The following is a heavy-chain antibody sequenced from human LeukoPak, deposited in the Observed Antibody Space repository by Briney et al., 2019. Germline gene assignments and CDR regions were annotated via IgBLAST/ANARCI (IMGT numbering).Heavy chain of an antibody. CDR1: GGSISSGGYS. Sequence: SETLSLTCAVSGGSISSGGYSWSWIRQPPGKGLEWIGEINHSGSTNYNPSLKSRVTISVDTSKNQFFLKLSSVTAADTAVYYCASYAGYYDFWSGYYIGYFDYWGQGTLVTVSS. D-gene: IGHD3-3*01. CDR3: ASYAGYYDFWSGYYIGYFDY. CDR2: INHSGST. V-gene: IGHV4-34*01. J-gene: IGHJ4*02.